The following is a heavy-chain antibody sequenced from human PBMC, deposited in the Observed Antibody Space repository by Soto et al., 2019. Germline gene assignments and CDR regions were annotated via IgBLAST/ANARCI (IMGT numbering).Heavy chain of an antibody. J-gene: IGHJ2*01. V-gene: IGHV1-69*01. CDR3: ARVRGGGSSWYWYLDL. D-gene: IGHD6-13*01. CDR1: GGTFSSYA. Sequence: QVQLVQSGAEVKKPGSSVKVSCKASGGTFSSYAISWVRQAPGQWLEWMRGIIPIFGTANYAQTFQGRVMITAEESTSTAYMELSSLRSEDTALYYCARVRGGGSSWYWYLDLWGRGTLVTVSS. CDR2: IIPIFGTA.